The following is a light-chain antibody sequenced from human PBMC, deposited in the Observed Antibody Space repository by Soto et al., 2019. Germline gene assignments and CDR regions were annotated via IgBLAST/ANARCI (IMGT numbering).Light chain of an antibody. V-gene: IGKV4-1*01. J-gene: IGKJ2*01. CDR3: RHYSSTTYT. Sequence: DIVVTQSPDSLAVSLGERATLNCKSSQSVLYTSNNRNYLAWYQQKPGKPPKLLIYWASTREAAVPDLFSGSRSGTNFTLSISSLQAEDVAVYLCRHYSSTTYTFSQATKLEIK. CDR1: QSVLYTSNNRNY. CDR2: WAS.